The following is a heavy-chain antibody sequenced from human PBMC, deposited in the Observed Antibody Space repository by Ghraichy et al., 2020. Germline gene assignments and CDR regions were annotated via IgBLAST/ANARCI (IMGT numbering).Heavy chain of an antibody. CDR1: GFTFSSYA. V-gene: IGHV3-23*01. J-gene: IGHJ5*02. CDR2: ISGSGGST. CDR3: AKDYCSGGSCCSKLGINWFDP. Sequence: GGSLRLSCAASGFTFSSYAMSWVRQAPGKGLEWVSAISGSGGSTYYADSVKGRFTISRDNSKNTLYLQMNSLRAEDTAVYYCAKDYCSGGSCCSKLGINWFDPWGQGTLVTVSS. D-gene: IGHD2-15*01.